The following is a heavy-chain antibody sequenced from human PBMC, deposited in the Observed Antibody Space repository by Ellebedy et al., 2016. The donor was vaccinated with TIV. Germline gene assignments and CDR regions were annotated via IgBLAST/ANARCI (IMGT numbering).Heavy chain of an antibody. D-gene: IGHD3-22*01. V-gene: IGHV1-18*01. Sequence: AASVKVSCKASGYTFITFGISWVRQAPGQGLEWMGWINPYNGYTKYVEKFQGRVTVTTDTSTSTAYMELTGLRSDDTAVYYCARDELDNRGYHYDYWGQGTLVTVSS. CDR1: GYTFITFG. CDR2: INPYNGYT. CDR3: ARDELDNRGYHYDY. J-gene: IGHJ4*02.